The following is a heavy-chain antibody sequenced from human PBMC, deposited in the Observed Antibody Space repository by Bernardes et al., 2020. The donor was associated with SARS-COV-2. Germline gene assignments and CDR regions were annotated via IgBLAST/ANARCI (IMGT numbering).Heavy chain of an antibody. Sequence: SLRLSCAASGFTFDDYAMHWVRQAPGKGLEWVSGISWNSGSIGYADSVKGRFTISRDNAKNSLYLQMNSLRAEDTALYYCAKDTYYDILTGYWNGMDVWGQGTTVTVSS. J-gene: IGHJ6*02. D-gene: IGHD3-9*01. CDR1: GFTFDDYA. V-gene: IGHV3-9*01. CDR3: AKDTYYDILTGYWNGMDV. CDR2: ISWNSGSI.